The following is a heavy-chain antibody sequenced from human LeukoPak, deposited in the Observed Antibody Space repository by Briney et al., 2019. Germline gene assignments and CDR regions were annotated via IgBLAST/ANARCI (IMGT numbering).Heavy chain of an antibody. Sequence: PGGSLRLSCAASGFTFSDYYMSYIRQAPGKGLEWVSYISTTSTYTDYADSVRGRSTISRDNAKNLLYLQMNSLRPEDTAVYYCARDWYCSSSICYTDRNWFDPWGQGTLVTVSS. D-gene: IGHD2-2*02. CDR1: GFTFSDYY. CDR3: ARDWYCSSSICYTDRNWFDP. CDR2: ISTTSTYT. V-gene: IGHV3-11*05. J-gene: IGHJ5*02.